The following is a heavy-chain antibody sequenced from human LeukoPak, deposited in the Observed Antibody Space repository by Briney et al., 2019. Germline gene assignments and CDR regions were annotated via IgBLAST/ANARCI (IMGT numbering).Heavy chain of an antibody. J-gene: IGHJ4*02. Sequence: GGSLRLSCAASGFTFSSYSMNWVRQAPGEGLEWISYIISSSSTMYYADSVKGRFTISRDNAKNSLYLQMNSLRAEDTAVYYCARDSSWSFDYWGQGTLVTVSS. V-gene: IGHV3-48*01. D-gene: IGHD3-10*01. CDR3: ARDSSWSFDY. CDR1: GFTFSSYS. CDR2: IISSSSTM.